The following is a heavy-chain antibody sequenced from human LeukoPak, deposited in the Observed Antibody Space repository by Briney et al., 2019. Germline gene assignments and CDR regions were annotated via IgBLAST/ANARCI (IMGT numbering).Heavy chain of an antibody. V-gene: IGHV3-53*01. J-gene: IGHJ6*03. CDR2: IYSGGTT. D-gene: IGHD1/OR15-1a*01. CDR3: ARDGYGNNYMDV. Sequence: GGSLRLSCAASGFSVSSNFMSSVRQAPGKGLEWVSVIYSGGTTYYADSVKGRFTISRDSSKNTLSLQMNNLRAEDTAVYYCARDGYGNNYMDVWGKGTTVTVSS. CDR1: GFSVSSNF.